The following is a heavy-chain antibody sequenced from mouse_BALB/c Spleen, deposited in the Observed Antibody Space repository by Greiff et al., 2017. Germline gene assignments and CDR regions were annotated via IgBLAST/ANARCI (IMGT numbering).Heavy chain of an antibody. V-gene: IGHV5-4*02. D-gene: IGHD1-2*01. CDR1: GFTFSDYY. CDR3: AREGYGYDFDY. J-gene: IGHJ2*01. Sequence: EVKLVESGGGLVQPGGSRKLSCAASGFTFSDYYMYWVRQTPEKRLEWVATISDGGSYTYYPDSVKGRFTISRDNAKNNLYLQMSSLKSEDTAMYYCAREGYGYDFDYWGQGTTLTVSS. CDR2: ISDGGSYT.